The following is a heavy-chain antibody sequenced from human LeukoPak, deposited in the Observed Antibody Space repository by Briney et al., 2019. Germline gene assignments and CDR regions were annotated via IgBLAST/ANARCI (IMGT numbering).Heavy chain of an antibody. D-gene: IGHD5-12*01. J-gene: IGHJ4*02. V-gene: IGHV4-30-2*01. CDR1: GGSISSGGYS. CDR2: IDHSGST. Sequence: SETLSLTCAVSGGSISSGGYSWSWIRQPPGKGLEWIGYIDHSGSTYYNPSLKSRVTISVDRSKNQFSLNLSSVTAADTAVYYCARVGGYSGHDYFDYWGQGTLVTVSS. CDR3: ARVGGYSGHDYFDY.